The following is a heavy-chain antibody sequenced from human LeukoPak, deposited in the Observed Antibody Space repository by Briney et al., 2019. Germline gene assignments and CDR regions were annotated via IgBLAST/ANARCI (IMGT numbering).Heavy chain of an antibody. CDR3: ARRLVSRSYYFDY. Sequence: KPSETLSLTCTVSGGSVSSSSFYWGWIRQAPGKRLEWIGSIPYTGSTYYNPSLKSRVTISVDTSKNHFSLRLTSVTAADTAVYYCARRLVSRSYYFDYWGQGTLVSVSS. CDR2: IPYTGST. V-gene: IGHV4-39*01. CDR1: GGSVSSSSFY. D-gene: IGHD1-26*01. J-gene: IGHJ4*02.